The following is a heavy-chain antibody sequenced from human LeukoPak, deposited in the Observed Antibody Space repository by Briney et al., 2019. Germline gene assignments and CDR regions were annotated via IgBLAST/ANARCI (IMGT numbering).Heavy chain of an antibody. D-gene: IGHD6-19*01. CDR1: GYTFTSYY. CDR3: ARAQRSESGWKTGDDAFDI. Sequence: WASVKVSCKASGYTFTSYYMHRVRQAPGQGLEWMGIINPSGGSTSYAQKFQGRVTMTRDMSTSTVYMELSSLRSEDTAVYYCARAQRSESGWKTGDDAFDIWGQGTMVTVSS. V-gene: IGHV1-46*01. CDR2: INPSGGST. J-gene: IGHJ3*02.